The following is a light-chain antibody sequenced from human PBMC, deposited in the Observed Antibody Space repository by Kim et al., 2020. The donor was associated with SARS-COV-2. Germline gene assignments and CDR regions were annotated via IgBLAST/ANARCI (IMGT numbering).Light chain of an antibody. V-gene: IGLV2-14*03. Sequence: QSALTQPASVSGSPGQSITISCTGTSSDVGGYNYVSWYQQHPGKVPKLMIYDVSNRPSGVSNRFSGSKSGNTASLTISGLQAEDEADYYCSSYTSIATVVLGGGTQVTVL. CDR1: SSDVGGYNY. J-gene: IGLJ2*01. CDR2: DVS. CDR3: SSYTSIATVV.